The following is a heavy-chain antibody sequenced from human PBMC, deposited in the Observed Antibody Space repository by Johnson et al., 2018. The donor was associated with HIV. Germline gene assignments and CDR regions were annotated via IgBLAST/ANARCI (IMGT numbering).Heavy chain of an antibody. J-gene: IGHJ3*02. V-gene: IGHV3-13*01. CDR1: GFTFSSYW. CDR3: ARANRGRNDAFDI. CDR2: IGTAGDT. D-gene: IGHD2-15*01. Sequence: VQLVESGGGLVQPGGSLRLSCAASGFTFSSYWMSWVRQAPGKGLMWVSNIGTAGDTYYPGSVKGRFTVSREDAKNSLYLQMNSLRAGDTAVYYCARANRGRNDAFDIWGQGTMVTVSS.